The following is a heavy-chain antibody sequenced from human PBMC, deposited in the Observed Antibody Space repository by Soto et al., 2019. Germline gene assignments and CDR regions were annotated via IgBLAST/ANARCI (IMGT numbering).Heavy chain of an antibody. CDR1: GGSISSGDYY. J-gene: IGHJ4*02. Sequence: SETLSPTCTVSGGSISSGDYYWSWIRQPPGKGLEWIGYIYYSGSTYYNPSLKSRVTISVDTSKNQFSLKLSSVTAADTAVYYCARGPLRGYFDYWGQGTLVTVSS. CDR2: IYYSGST. V-gene: IGHV4-30-4*01. CDR3: ARGPLRGYFDY. D-gene: IGHD5-12*01.